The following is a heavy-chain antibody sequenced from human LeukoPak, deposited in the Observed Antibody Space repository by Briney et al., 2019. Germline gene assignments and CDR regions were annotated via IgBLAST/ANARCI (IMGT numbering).Heavy chain of an antibody. CDR2: INHSGST. V-gene: IGHV4-34*01. CDR1: GGSFSGYY. CDR3: ARGYSYVDY. Sequence: SETLSLTCAVYGGSFSGYYWSWIRQPPGKGLEWIGEINHSGSTNYNPSLKSRVTISVDTSKNQFSLKLSSVTAADTAVYYCARGYSYVDYWGQGTLVTVSS. D-gene: IGHD5-18*01. J-gene: IGHJ4*02.